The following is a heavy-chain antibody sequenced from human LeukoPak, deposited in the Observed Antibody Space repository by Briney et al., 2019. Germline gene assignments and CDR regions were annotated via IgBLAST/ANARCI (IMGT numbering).Heavy chain of an antibody. CDR3: AKGDILTGYYLHTFDY. CDR2: ISWDGGST. D-gene: IGHD3-9*01. J-gene: IGHJ4*02. Sequence: GGSLRLTCAASGFTFDDYTMHWVRQAPGKGLEWVSLISWDGGSTYYADSVKGRFTISRDNSKNSLYLQMNSLRTEDTALYYCAKGDILTGYYLHTFDYWGQGTLVTVSS. CDR1: GFTFDDYT. V-gene: IGHV3-43*01.